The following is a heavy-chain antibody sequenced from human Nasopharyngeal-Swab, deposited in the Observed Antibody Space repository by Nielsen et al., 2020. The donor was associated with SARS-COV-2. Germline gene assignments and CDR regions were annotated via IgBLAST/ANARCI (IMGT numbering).Heavy chain of an antibody. D-gene: IGHD2-15*01. CDR2: INPNSGGT. V-gene: IGHV1-2*06. Sequence: WVRQAPGKGLEWMGRINPNSGGTNYAQKFQGRVTMTRDTSISTAYMELSRLRSDDTAVYYCARDQRGPLGSDYWGQGTLVTVSS. CDR3: ARDQRGPLGSDY. J-gene: IGHJ4*02.